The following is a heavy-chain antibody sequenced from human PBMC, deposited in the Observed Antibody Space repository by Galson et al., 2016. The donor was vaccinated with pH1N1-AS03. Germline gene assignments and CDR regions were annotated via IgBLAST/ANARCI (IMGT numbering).Heavy chain of an antibody. D-gene: IGHD5-24*01. V-gene: IGHV5-51*01. CDR1: GYIFTSYW. J-gene: IGHJ4*03. CDR3: ARQVRDGYNYYFDY. CDR2: IYPGDSDT. Sequence: QSGAEVKKPGESLKISCKTSGYIFTSYWVAWVRHMPGKGLEWMGIIYPGDSDTRYSPSFQGQVTISANRSINTAYLQRSSLMASDTAIYYCARQVRDGYNYYFDYWGQGTTVTVSS.